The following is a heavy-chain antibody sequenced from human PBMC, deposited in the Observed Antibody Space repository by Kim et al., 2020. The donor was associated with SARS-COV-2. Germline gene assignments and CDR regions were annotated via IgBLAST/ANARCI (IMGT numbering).Heavy chain of an antibody. J-gene: IGHJ6*02. CDR3: ARLYGMDV. V-gene: IGHV5-10-1*01. Sequence: TDNSPSFQGHVTISADKSISTAYLQWSSLKASDTAMYYCARLYGMDVWGQGTTVTVSS. CDR2: T.